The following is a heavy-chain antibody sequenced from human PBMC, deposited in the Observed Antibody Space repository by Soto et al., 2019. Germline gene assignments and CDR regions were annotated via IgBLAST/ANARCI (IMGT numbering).Heavy chain of an antibody. Sequence: ASVKVSCKASGYTFTGYYMHWVRQAPGQGLEWMGWINPNSGGTNYAQKFQGRVTMTRDTSISTAYMELSRLRSDDTALYYCATAVGDYYGMDVWGQGTTVTVS. CDR1: GYTFTGYY. CDR3: ATAVGDYYGMDV. CDR2: INPNSGGT. V-gene: IGHV1-2*02. D-gene: IGHD2-15*01. J-gene: IGHJ6*02.